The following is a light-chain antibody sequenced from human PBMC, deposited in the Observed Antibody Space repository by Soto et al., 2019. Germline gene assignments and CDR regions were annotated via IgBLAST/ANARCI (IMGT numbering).Light chain of an antibody. J-gene: IGKJ3*01. CDR1: RGIDNY. CDR3: QKYDSAPFT. Sequence: DVQMTQSPSSLSASVGDRITITCRASRGIDNYLTWYQQKPGTVPKLLIYAASTLQSGVPSRFSGSGSGTDFTLTISSRQPEDVATYYFQKYDSAPFTFGPGTKVDIK. V-gene: IGKV1-27*01. CDR2: AAS.